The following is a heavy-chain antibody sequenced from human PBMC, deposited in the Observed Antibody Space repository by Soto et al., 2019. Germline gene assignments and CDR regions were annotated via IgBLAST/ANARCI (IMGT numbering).Heavy chain of an antibody. CDR3: TTGLSNGYYNFDY. J-gene: IGHJ4*02. D-gene: IGHD3-22*01. CDR1: GFTFSNAW. CDR2: IKGEADGGTT. V-gene: IGHV3-15*01. Sequence: GGSLRLACAASGFTFSNAWMSWVRQAPGKGLEWVGRIKGEADGGTTDYAAPVKGRITISRDHSKDTLYLQMNSLKTEDTAVYYFTTGLSNGYYNFDYWGQRTPVTGSS.